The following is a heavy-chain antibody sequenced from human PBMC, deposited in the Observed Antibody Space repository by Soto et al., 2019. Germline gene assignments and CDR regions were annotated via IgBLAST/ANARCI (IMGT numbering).Heavy chain of an antibody. V-gene: IGHV4-31*03. Sequence: SETLSLTCTVSGGSISSGGYYWSWIRQHPGKGLEWIGYIYYSGSTYYNPSLKSRVTISVDTSKNQFSLKLSSVTAADTAVYYCAREYSSSFRFDPWGQGTLVTVSS. CDR3: AREYSSSFRFDP. CDR2: IYYSGST. CDR1: GGSISSGGYY. J-gene: IGHJ5*02. D-gene: IGHD6-6*01.